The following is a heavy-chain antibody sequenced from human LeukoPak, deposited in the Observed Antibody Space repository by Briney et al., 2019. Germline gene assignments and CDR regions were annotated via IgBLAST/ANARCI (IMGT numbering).Heavy chain of an antibody. V-gene: IGHV3-7*01. J-gene: IGHJ4*02. CDR1: GFTFGTFW. D-gene: IGHD3-10*01. CDR3: ARDKGGMVPFDH. Sequence: PGGSLRLSCAASGFTFGTFWMSWVRQAPGKGLEWVANINQGGETDYVDSVKGRFTIARDDSKNLLYLQMNSLRPEDTAMYFCARDKGGMVPFDHWGQGTLVTVSS. CDR2: INQGGET.